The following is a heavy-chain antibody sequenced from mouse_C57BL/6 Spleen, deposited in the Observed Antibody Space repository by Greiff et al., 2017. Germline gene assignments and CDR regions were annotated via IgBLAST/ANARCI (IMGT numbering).Heavy chain of an antibody. D-gene: IGHD2-4*01. V-gene: IGHV2-9*01. CDR2: IWGGGST. CDR3: AKRCDDYDEYAMDY. CDR1: GFSLTSYG. Sequence: QVHVKQSGPGLVAPSQSLSITCTVSGFSLTSYGVDWVRQPPGKGLEWLGVIWGGGSTNYNSALMSRLSISKDNSKSQVFLKMNSLQTDNTAMYYCAKRCDDYDEYAMDYWGQGTSVTVSS. J-gene: IGHJ4*01.